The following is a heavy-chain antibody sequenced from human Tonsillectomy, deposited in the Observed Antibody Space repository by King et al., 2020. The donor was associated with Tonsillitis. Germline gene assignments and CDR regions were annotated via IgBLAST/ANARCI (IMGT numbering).Heavy chain of an antibody. J-gene: IGHJ6*02. D-gene: IGHD2-2*01. CDR2: ISSRSTTI. CDR1: GFTFSSYI. V-gene: IGHV3-48*01. CDR3: ARDRALRYCSSTSCYSGYYYYGMDV. Sequence: VQLVESGGGLVQPGGSLRLSCAASGFTFSSYIMNWVRQAPGKGLEWISYISSRSTTIYYADSLKGRFTISIDNAKNSLYLQMNSLSAEDTAVYYCARDRALRYCSSTSCYSGYYYYGMDVWGQGTTVTVSS.